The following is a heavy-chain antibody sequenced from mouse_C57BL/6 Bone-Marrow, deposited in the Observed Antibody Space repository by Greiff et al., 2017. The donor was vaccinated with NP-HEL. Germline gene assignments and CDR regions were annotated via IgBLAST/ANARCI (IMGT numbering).Heavy chain of an antibody. CDR3: ARGGGY. CDR2: INPGSGGT. V-gene: IGHV1-54*01. CDR1: GYAFTNYL. Sequence: VQLQQSGAELVRPGTSVKVSCKASGYAFTNYLIEWVKQRPGQGLGWIGVINPGSGGTNYNEKFKGKATLTADKSSSTAYMQLSSLTSEDSAVYFCARGGGYWGQGTTLTVSS. J-gene: IGHJ2*01.